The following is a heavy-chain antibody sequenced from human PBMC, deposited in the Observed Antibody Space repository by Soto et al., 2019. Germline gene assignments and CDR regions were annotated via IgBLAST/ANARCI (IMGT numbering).Heavy chain of an antibody. CDR2: ISYNGSNK. CDR3: AKERRHYDFWSGPPPSNPDY. CDR1: GFTFSSYG. V-gene: IGHV3-30*18. D-gene: IGHD3-3*01. Sequence: GGSLRLSCAASGFTFSSYGMHWVRQAPGKGLEWVAVISYNGSNKYYADSVKGRFTISRDNSKNTLYLQMNSLRAEDTAVYYCAKERRHYDFWSGPPPSNPDYWGQGTLVTVSS. J-gene: IGHJ4*02.